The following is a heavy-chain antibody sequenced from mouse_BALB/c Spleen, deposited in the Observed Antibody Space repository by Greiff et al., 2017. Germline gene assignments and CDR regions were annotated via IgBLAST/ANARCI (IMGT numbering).Heavy chain of an antibody. CDR2: ISSGGST. J-gene: IGHJ4*01. CDR1: GFTFSSYA. Sequence: DVMLVESGGGLVKPGGSLTLSCAASGFTFSSYAMSWVRQTPEKRLEWVASISSGGSTYYPDSVKGRFTISRDNARNILYLQMSSLRSEDTAMYYCARGLGFTTSDYAMDYWGQGTSVTVSS. D-gene: IGHD2-12*01. CDR3: ARGLGFTTSDYAMDY. V-gene: IGHV5-6-5*01.